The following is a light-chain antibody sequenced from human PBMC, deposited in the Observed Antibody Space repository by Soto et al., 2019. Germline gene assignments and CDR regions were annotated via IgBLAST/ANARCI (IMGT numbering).Light chain of an antibody. CDR2: GAS. V-gene: IGKV3-20*01. J-gene: IGKJ1*01. CDR3: QQYGSSGT. CDR1: QSVSNNY. Sequence: EIVLTQSPGTLSLSPGERATISCRASQSVSNNYLAWYQQKPGQAPRLLIYGASNRATGIPDRCSGSGSGTDFTLTISIREHDDFAVYYCQQYGSSGTFGQGTKVELK.